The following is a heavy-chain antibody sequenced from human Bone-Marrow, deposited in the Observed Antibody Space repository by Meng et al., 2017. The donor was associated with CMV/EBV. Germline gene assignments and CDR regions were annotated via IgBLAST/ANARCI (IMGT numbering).Heavy chain of an antibody. D-gene: IGHD6-13*01. J-gene: IGHJ6*02. CDR3: AREQLDPFYYYYGMDV. Sequence: GGSLRLSCEASGFTFINHAMSWVRQAPGKGLEWVSYISSSSSTIYYADSVKGRFTISRDNAKNSLYLQMNSLRAEDTAVYYCAREQLDPFYYYYGMDVWGQGTTVTVSS. CDR2: ISSSSSTI. CDR1: GFTFINHA. V-gene: IGHV3-48*04.